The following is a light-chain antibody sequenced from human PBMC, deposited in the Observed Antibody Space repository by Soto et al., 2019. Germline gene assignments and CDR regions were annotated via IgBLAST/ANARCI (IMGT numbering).Light chain of an antibody. Sequence: DIQMTQSPSSLSASVGDRVTITCQASQDISTYLNWYQHKSGKAPKLLIYDASNLETGVPSGFSGSGSGTDFTFTISSLQPEDIATYYCQQYDNLFTFGPGTKVDIK. CDR3: QQYDNLFT. CDR1: QDISTY. V-gene: IGKV1-33*01. CDR2: DAS. J-gene: IGKJ3*01.